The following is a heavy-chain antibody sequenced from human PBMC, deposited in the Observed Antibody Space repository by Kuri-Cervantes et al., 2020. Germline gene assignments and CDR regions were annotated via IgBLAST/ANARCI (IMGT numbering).Heavy chain of an antibody. V-gene: IGHV2-26*01. CDR1: GFSLSNARMG. CDR2: IFSNDEK. Sequence: SGPTLVKPTETLTLTCTFSGFSLSNARMGVSWIRQPPGKALEWLAHIFSNDEKSYSTSLKSRLTISKDTSKSQVVLTMTNMDPVDTATYYCARIQGGDGYLFDYWGQGTLVTVSS. J-gene: IGHJ4*02. D-gene: IGHD5-24*01. CDR3: ARIQGGDGYLFDY.